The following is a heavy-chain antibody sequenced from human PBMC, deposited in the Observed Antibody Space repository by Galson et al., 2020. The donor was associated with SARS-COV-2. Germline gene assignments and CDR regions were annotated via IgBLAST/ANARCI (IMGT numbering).Heavy chain of an antibody. J-gene: IGHJ5*02. D-gene: IGHD3-10*01. V-gene: IGHV3-48*04. CDR3: ARDPGGWFDP. CDR2: ISSSSSTI. Sequence: GESLKISCAASGFTFSSYSMNWVRQAPGKGLEWVSYISSSSSTIYYADSVKGRFTISRDNAKNSLYLQMNSLRAEDTAVYYCARDPGGWFDPWGQGTLVTVSS. CDR1: GFTFSSYS.